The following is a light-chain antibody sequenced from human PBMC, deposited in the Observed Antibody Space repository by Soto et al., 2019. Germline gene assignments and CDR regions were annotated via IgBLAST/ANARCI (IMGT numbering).Light chain of an antibody. CDR1: QSVSSRY. Sequence: EIVLTQSPGTLSLPPGEIANLSCRASQSVSSRYLAWYQQKPGQAPRLLIYAASARATGIPARFSGSGSGTEFTLSISSLQPDDFATYYCQQYDSFPLSLGGGTKVDI. V-gene: IGKV3-20*01. CDR2: AAS. J-gene: IGKJ4*01. CDR3: QQYDSFPLS.